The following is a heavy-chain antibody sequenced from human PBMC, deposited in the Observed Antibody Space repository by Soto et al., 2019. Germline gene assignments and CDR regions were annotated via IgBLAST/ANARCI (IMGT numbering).Heavy chain of an antibody. CDR1: NYLFGAFG. CDR3: ARISARRNDFDG. CDR2: ITPYNGNT. Sequence: QVQLVQSGAEVKNPGASVKVSCQASNYLFGAFGISWVRQAPGQGLEWMGWITPYNGNTHYAEKLQDRVTMTADKSTTTAYMEVRRLTSDDTAVYFCARISARRNDFDGWGQGTVVTVSS. J-gene: IGHJ3*01. V-gene: IGHV1-18*01.